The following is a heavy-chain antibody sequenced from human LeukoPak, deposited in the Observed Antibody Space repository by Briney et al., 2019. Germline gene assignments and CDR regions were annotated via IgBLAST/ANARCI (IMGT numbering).Heavy chain of an antibody. J-gene: IGHJ6*03. Sequence: ASVKVSCKASGYTFTSYDINWVRQATGQGLEWMGWMNPNSGNTGYAQKFQGRVTMTRNTSISTAYMELSSLRSEDTAVYYCARSLPRLWFGELLIPHYYYYMDVWGKGTTVTVSS. CDR1: GYTFTSYD. V-gene: IGHV1-8*01. CDR3: ARSLPRLWFGELLIPHYYYYMDV. CDR2: MNPNSGNT. D-gene: IGHD3-10*01.